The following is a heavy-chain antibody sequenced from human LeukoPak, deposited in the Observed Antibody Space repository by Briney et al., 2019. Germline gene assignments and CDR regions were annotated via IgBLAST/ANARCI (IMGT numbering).Heavy chain of an antibody. CDR1: GVTFSSYW. CDR2: IKQDGSEK. D-gene: IGHD3-10*01. J-gene: IGHJ4*02. V-gene: IGHV3-7*01. Sequence: GGSLRLSCAASGVTFSSYWMSWVRQAPGKGLEWVANIKQDGSEKYYVASVKGRFTISRDNAKNSLYLQMNSLRAEDTAVYYCARGTALWFGEANYFDYWGQGTLVTVSS. CDR3: ARGTALWFGEANYFDY.